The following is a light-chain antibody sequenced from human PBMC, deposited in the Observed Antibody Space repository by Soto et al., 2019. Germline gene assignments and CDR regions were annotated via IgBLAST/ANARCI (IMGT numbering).Light chain of an antibody. CDR1: QSLSKS. CDR3: QQRSSWPLT. V-gene: IGKV3-11*01. Sequence: EIVLPQSPGTLSFSPGERATLSCRASQSLSKSLVWYQQKPGQAPRLLIDGASNRATGIPARFSGSGSGTDFTLTISSLEPEDFAVYFCQQRSSWPLTFGGGTKVDIK. J-gene: IGKJ4*02. CDR2: GAS.